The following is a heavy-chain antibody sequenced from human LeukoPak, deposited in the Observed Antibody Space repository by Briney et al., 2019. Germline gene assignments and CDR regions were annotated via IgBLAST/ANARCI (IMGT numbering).Heavy chain of an antibody. D-gene: IGHD3-10*01. CDR2: INHSGST. CDR1: GGSFSGYY. J-gene: IGHJ4*02. V-gene: IGHV4-34*01. CDR3: ARADYGSGSYLDY. Sequence: PSETLSLTCAVYGGSFSGYYWSWIRQPPGKGLEWIGEINHSGSTNYNPSLKSRVTISVDTPKNQFSLKLNSVTAADTAVYYCARADYGSGSYLDYWGQGTLVTVSS.